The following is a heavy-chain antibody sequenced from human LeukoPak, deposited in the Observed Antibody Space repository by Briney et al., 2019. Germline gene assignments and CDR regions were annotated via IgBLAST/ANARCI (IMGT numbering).Heavy chain of an antibody. Sequence: SETLSLTCTVSGGSISSSSYYWGWIRQPPGKGLEGIGSIYYSGSTYYNPSLKSRVTISVDASKNQFSLKLSSATAADTAVYYCARDSSHYDFWSGFPYNWFDPWGQGTLVTVSS. V-gene: IGHV4-39*07. CDR3: ARDSSHYDFWSGFPYNWFDP. CDR2: IYYSGST. J-gene: IGHJ5*02. CDR1: GGSISSSSYY. D-gene: IGHD3-3*01.